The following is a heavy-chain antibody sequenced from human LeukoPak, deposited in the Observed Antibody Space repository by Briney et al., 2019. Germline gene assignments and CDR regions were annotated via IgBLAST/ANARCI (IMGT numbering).Heavy chain of an antibody. CDR2: IYYSGST. CDR3: ARWAIVGATSAFDY. CDR1: GGSISSYY. D-gene: IGHD1-26*01. Sequence: ASETLSLTCTVSGGSISSYYWSWIRQPPGKGLEWIGYIYYSGSTNYNPSLKSRVTISVDTSKNQFSLKLSSVTAADTAVYYCARWAIVGATSAFDYWGQGTLVTVSP. V-gene: IGHV4-59*12. J-gene: IGHJ4*02.